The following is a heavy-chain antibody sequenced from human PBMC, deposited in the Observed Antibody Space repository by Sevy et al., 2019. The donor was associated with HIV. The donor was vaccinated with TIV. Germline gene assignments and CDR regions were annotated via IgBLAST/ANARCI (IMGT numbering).Heavy chain of an antibody. CDR2: IYYSGST. Sequence: WQTLSLTCTVSGGSISSYYWNWIRQPAGKGLQSIGYIYYSGSTNYNPSLKSRVTISLDTSKNQFSLKLSSVTAADTAVYYCARGQATVVTWNYYYYMDVWGKGTTVSVSS. CDR3: ARGQATVVTWNYYYYMDV. J-gene: IGHJ6*03. CDR1: GGSISSYY. D-gene: IGHD4-17*01. V-gene: IGHV4-59*01.